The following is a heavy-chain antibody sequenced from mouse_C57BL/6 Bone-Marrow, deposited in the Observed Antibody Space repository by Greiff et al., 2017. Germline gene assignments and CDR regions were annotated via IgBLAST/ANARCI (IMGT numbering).Heavy chain of an antibody. CDR1: GFTFSSYA. Sequence: EVQGVESGGGLVKPGGSLKLSCAASGFTFSSYAMSWVRQTPEKRLEWVATISDGGSYTYYPANLKGRFTISKDNAKNNLYLQMSHLKAEDTAMYYCARDQDGSSYWYFDVWGTGTTVTVSS. CDR3: ARDQDGSSYWYFDV. D-gene: IGHD1-1*01. J-gene: IGHJ1*03. V-gene: IGHV5-4*01. CDR2: ISDGGSYT.